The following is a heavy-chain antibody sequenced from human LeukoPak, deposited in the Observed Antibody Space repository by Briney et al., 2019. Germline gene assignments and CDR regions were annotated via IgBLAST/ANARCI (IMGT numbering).Heavy chain of an antibody. J-gene: IGHJ4*02. D-gene: IGHD6-13*01. CDR1: GGSFSGYY. V-gene: IGHV4-59*01. CDR3: AREGIGYFDY. CDR2: IYYSGST. Sequence: PSETLSLTCAVYGGSFSGYYWSWIRQPPGKGLEWIGYIYYSGSTNYNPSLKSRVTISVDTSKNQFSLKLSSVTAADTAVYYCAREGIGYFDYWGQGTLVTVSS.